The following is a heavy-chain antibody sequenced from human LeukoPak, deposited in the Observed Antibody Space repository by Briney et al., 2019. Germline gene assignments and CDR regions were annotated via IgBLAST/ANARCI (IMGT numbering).Heavy chain of an antibody. CDR1: GGSIASSNYY. J-gene: IGHJ4*02. V-gene: IGHV4-39*01. CDR2: FYYSGSS. D-gene: IGHD6-13*01. CDR3: ARTADIAAAGTGVFDY. Sequence: SETLSLTCTVSGGSIASSNYYWGWLRQPPGKGLEWIGSFYYSGSSDYNPSLESRVTISVDTSKNQLSLKLSSVTAADTAVYYCARTADIAAAGTGVFDYWGQGTLVTVSS.